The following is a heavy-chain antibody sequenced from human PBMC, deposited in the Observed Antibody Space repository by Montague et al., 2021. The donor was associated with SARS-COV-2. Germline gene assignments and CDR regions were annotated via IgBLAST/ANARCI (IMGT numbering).Heavy chain of an antibody. Sequence: SETLSLTCTVSGDSINNYYWSWIRQSPGKGLEYIGNIYYSGGANXXPSRGTNYNPSFESRVAISLDTSKNRFSLNLSSVTTADTAVYYCARGSGYSGYALAYWGQGTLVTVSS. CDR2: IYYSGGANXXPSRGT. D-gene: IGHD5-12*01. J-gene: IGHJ4*02. CDR1: GDSINNYY. V-gene: IGHV4-59*01. CDR3: ARGSGYSGYALAY.